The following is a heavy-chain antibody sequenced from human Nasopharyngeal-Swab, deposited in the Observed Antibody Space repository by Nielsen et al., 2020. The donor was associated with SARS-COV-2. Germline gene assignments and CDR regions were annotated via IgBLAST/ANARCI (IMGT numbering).Heavy chain of an antibody. D-gene: IGHD3/OR15-3a*01. V-gene: IGHV3-23*01. CDR2: MSGSGNT. J-gene: IGHJ4*02. Sequence: GESLKISCAVSGFTFSHDAMSWVRQAPGKGLEWVSTMSGSGNTYYADSLKGRFTISRDSSKNTVYLQMNSLRAEDTAVYYCAKDLGPILKLDLYDYWGQGTLVTVSS. CDR1: GFTFSHDA. CDR3: AKDLGPILKLDLYDY.